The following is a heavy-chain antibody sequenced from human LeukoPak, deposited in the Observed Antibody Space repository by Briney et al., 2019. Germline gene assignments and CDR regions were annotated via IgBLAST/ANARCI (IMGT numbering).Heavy chain of an antibody. J-gene: IGHJ6*02. V-gene: IGHV3-53*04. D-gene: IGHD2-2*01. CDR1: GFTVSSNY. CDR3: ARDGCSSTSCYRSYYGMDV. Sequence: GGSLRLSCAASGFTVSSNYMSWVRQAPGKGLEWVSVIYSGGSTYYADSVKGRFTISRHNSKNTLYLQMNSLRAEDTAVYYCARDGCSSTSCYRSYYGMDVWGQGTTVTVSS. CDR2: IYSGGST.